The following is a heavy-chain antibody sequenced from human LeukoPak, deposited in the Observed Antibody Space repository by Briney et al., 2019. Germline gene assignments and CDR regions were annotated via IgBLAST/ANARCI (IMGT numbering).Heavy chain of an antibody. CDR2: MNPNSGNT. J-gene: IGHJ5*02. CDR1: GGTFSSYD. Sequence: ASVKVSCKASGGTFSSYDINWVRQATGQGLEWMGWMNPNSGNTGYAQKFQGRVTMTRNTSISTAYMELSSLRSVDTAVYYCAREGIATYNWFDPWGQGTLVTVSS. D-gene: IGHD6-13*01. CDR3: AREGIATYNWFDP. V-gene: IGHV1-8*02.